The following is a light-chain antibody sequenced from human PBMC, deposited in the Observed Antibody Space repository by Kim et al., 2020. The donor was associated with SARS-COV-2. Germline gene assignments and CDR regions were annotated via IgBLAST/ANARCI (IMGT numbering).Light chain of an antibody. J-gene: IGLJ3*02. CDR1: SSNIGAGYG. V-gene: IGLV1-40*01. Sequence: VLTQPPSVSGAPGQRVTLSCTGSSSNIGAGYGVHWYKLLPGTVPKVVIYDNTKRPSGVPDRFSGSKSGTSASLAITGLQVGDEADYYCQSYDNKLGRSGGFGGGTQLTVL. CDR3: QSYDNKLGRSGG. CDR2: DNT.